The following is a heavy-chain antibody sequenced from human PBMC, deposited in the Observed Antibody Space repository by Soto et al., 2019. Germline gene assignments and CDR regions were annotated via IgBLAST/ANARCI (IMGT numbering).Heavy chain of an antibody. Sequence: GASVKVSCKASGYTFTSYGISWVRQAPGQGLEWMGWISAYNGNTNYAQKLQGRVTMTTDTSTSTAYMELRSLRSDDTAVYYCAREGHYDSSGYPFDYWGQGTLVTVSS. V-gene: IGHV1-18*01. CDR3: AREGHYDSSGYPFDY. D-gene: IGHD3-22*01. J-gene: IGHJ4*02. CDR1: GYTFTSYG. CDR2: ISAYNGNT.